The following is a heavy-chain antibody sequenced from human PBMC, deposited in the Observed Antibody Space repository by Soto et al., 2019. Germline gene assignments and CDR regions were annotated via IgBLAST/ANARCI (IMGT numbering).Heavy chain of an antibody. J-gene: IGHJ6*02. CDR1: GGSFSGYY. V-gene: IGHV4-34*01. CDR2: INHSGST. Sequence: QVQLQQWGAGLLKPSETLSLTCAVYGGSFSGYYWSWIRQPPGKGLEWIGEINHSGSTNYNPSLKSRVTISEDTSKNQFSLKLSSVTAADTAVYYCARGNVVVAAPPTEYYYYYYGMDVWGQGTTVTVSS. CDR3: ARGNVVVAAPPTEYYYYYYGMDV. D-gene: IGHD2-15*01.